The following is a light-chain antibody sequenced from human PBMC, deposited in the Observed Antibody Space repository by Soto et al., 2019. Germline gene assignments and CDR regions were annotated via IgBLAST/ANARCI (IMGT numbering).Light chain of an antibody. Sequence: QSVLTRPPSASGSPGQSVTISCTGTSSDVGGYNYVSWYQQHPGKATKLMIYEVSKRPSGVPDRFSGSKSGNTASLTVSGLQAEDEADYYCSSYAGSNNYVFGTGTKVTVL. CDR3: SSYAGSNNYV. CDR1: SSDVGGYNY. CDR2: EVS. J-gene: IGLJ1*01. V-gene: IGLV2-8*01.